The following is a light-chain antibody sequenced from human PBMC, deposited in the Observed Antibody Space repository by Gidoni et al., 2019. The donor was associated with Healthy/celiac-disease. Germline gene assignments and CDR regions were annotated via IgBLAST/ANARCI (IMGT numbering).Light chain of an antibody. CDR2: AAS. CDR1: HISSSY. CDR3: QQSYRTPFT. Sequence: SMSSSGGDRTTTTGPGRHISSSYVSWYQQQRGKAPKLMIYAASSVQGRVPSRCSGGGGGADVTITISSVQAEDFATYYCQQSYRTPFTFGQGTKVEIK. V-gene: IGKV1-39*01. J-gene: IGKJ2*01.